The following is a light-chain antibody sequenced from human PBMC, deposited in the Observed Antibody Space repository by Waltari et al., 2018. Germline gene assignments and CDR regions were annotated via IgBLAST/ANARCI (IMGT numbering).Light chain of an antibody. CDR1: SSDIGRYYY. J-gene: IGLJ1*01. Sequence: QSALTQPASVSGSPGQSITISCTGTSSDIGRYYYVSWYQHHPGKAPKLMIFDVNERPSVVFNPFSGSKSGNAASLTISGLQAEDEAHYYCSSYTTTSTYVFGTGTKVTVL. V-gene: IGLV2-14*03. CDR2: DVN. CDR3: SSYTTTSTYV.